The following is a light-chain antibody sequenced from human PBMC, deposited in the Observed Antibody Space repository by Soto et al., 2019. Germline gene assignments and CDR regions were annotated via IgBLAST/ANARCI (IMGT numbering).Light chain of an antibody. CDR1: QSVSSY. Sequence: EIVLTQSPATLSLSPGGRATLSCRASQSVSSYLAWYQQKPGQAPRLLISDASNRATGIPDRFSGSGSGTDFTLTISSLEPEDFAVYYCHQRRKWHLNFRGGTKADIX. CDR3: HQRRKWHLN. CDR2: DAS. J-gene: IGKJ4*01. V-gene: IGKV3-11*01.